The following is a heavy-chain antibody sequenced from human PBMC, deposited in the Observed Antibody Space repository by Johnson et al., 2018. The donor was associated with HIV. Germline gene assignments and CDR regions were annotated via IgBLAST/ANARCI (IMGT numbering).Heavy chain of an antibody. CDR2: ISSSGSNI. J-gene: IGHJ3*02. D-gene: IGHD6-19*01. CDR3: AKGGAVAGTRDAFDI. CDR1: GFTFSDYY. V-gene: IGHV3-11*01. Sequence: QEQLVESGGGLVQPGGSLRLSCAPSGFTFSDYYMSWMRQAPGQGLEWVSYISSSGSNIYKADSVKGRFTISRDNSKNTLYLQMNSLRAEDTAVYYCAKGGAVAGTRDAFDIWGQGTVVTVSS.